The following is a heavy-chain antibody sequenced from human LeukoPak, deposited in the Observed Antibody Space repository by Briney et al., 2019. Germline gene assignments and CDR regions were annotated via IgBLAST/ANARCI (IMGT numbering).Heavy chain of an antibody. CDR1: GFSFTTYW. V-gene: IGHV3-73*01. CDR2: IRSTANGYAT. Sequence: GESLRLSCAASGFSFTTYWMSWVRQASGKGLEWVGRIRSTANGYATAYAASVKGRFTISRDDSKNTAYLQMDSLKTEDTAVYYCTGNYYGSGSYADFDYWGQGTLVTVSS. J-gene: IGHJ4*02. CDR3: TGNYYGSGSYADFDY. D-gene: IGHD3-10*01.